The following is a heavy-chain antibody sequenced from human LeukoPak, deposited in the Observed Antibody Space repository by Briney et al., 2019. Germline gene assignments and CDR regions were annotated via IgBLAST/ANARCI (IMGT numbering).Heavy chain of an antibody. CDR1: GFTFSSYA. D-gene: IGHD6-19*01. Sequence: PGGSLRLSCAASGFTFSSYAMSWVRQAPGKGLEWVSAISGSGGSIYYADSVKGRFTISRDNSKNTLYLQMNSLRAEDTAVYYCAKIDQQWLGPYFDYWGQGTLVTVSS. CDR2: ISGSGGSI. J-gene: IGHJ4*02. CDR3: AKIDQQWLGPYFDY. V-gene: IGHV3-23*01.